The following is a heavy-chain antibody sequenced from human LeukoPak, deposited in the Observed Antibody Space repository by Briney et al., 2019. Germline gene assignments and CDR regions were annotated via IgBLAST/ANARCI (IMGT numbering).Heavy chain of an antibody. CDR3: AKKAQYNGNYPLDY. CDR1: GFTFSIHA. Sequence: GGSLRLSCAASGFTFSIHAMRWVPHAPGKGLEWVSGTSDRGNYTYYADSVKGRFTISRDNSKNTLYLQMTSLRAEDTALYFCAKKAQYNGNYPLDYWGQGTLVTVSS. J-gene: IGHJ4*02. V-gene: IGHV3-23*01. CDR2: TSDRGNYT. D-gene: IGHD1-26*01.